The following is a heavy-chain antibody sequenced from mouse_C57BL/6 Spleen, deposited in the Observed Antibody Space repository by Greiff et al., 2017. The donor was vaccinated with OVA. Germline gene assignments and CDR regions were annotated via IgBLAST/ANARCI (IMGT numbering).Heavy chain of an antibody. CDR3: ASNYDYDGFAY. CDR2: IYPGSGST. D-gene: IGHD2-4*01. J-gene: IGHJ3*01. Sequence: VQLQESGAELVKPGASVKMSCKASGYTFTSYWITWVKQRPGQGLEWIGDIYPGSGSTNYNEKFKSKATLTVDTSSSTAYMQLSSLTSEDSAVYYCASNYDYDGFAYWGQGTLVTVSA. V-gene: IGHV1-55*01. CDR1: GYTFTSYW.